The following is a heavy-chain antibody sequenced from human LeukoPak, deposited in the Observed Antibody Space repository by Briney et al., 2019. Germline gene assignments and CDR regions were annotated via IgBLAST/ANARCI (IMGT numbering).Heavy chain of an antibody. CDR1: GGSFSGYY. CDR3: ARGRVVVPAARYWFDP. J-gene: IGHJ5*02. CDR2: TNHSGST. Sequence: SETLSLTCAVYGGSFSGYYWSWIRQPPGKGLEWIGETNHSGSTNYNPSLKSRVTISVDTSKNQFSLKLSSVTAADTAVYYCARGRVVVPAARYWFDPWGQGTLVTVSS. V-gene: IGHV4-34*01. D-gene: IGHD2-2*01.